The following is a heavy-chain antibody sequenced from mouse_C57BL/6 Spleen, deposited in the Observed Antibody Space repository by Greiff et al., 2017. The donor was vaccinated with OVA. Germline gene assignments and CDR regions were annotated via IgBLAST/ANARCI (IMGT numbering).Heavy chain of an antibody. V-gene: IGHV1-64*01. J-gene: IGHJ3*01. D-gene: IGHD2-4*01. CDR2: IHPNSGST. CDR1: GSTFTSYW. CDR3: AREGYYDCSY. Sequence: QVQLQQPGAELVKPGASVKLSCKASGSTFTSYWMHWVKQRPGQGLEWIGMIHPNSGSTNYNEKFKSKATLTVDKSSSTAYMQLSSLTSEDSAVYYCAREGYYDCSYWGQGTLVTVSA.